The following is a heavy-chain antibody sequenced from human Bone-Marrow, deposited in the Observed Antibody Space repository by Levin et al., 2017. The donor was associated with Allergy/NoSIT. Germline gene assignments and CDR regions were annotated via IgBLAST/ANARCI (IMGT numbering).Heavy chain of an antibody. D-gene: IGHD4-17*01. CDR3: ARFRSDYSLDV. CDR1: GFSFSNYA. J-gene: IGHJ6*04. V-gene: IGHV3-48*01. CDR2: ISSSSGTI. Sequence: QSGGSLRLSCAASGFSFSNYAMNWVRQAPGRGLEWVSYISSSSGTIFYADSLKGRFTISRDNAKNSLYLQINSLRAEDTAVYYCARFRSDYSLDVWGKGTSVIVSS.